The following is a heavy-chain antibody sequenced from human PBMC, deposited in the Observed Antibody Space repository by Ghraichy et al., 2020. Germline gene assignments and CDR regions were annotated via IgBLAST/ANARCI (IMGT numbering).Heavy chain of an antibody. CDR3: ARYGSGSYYDY. CDR2: ISGSGSST. D-gene: IGHD3-10*01. J-gene: IGHJ4*02. Sequence: VGSLRLSCAASGFTFSSYAMSWVRQAPGKGLEWVSAISGSGSSTYYADSVKGRFTISRDNSKNTLYLQMNSLRAEDTAVYYCARYGSGSYYDYWGQGTLVTVSS. CDR1: GFTFSSYA. V-gene: IGHV3-23*01.